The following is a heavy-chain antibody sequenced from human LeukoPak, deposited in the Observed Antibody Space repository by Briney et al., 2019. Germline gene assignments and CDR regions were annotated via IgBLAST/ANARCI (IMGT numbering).Heavy chain of an antibody. CDR1: GFTFDDYA. CDR3: AKGSGLYYFDY. D-gene: IGHD6-19*01. Sequence: GRSPRLSCAASGFTFDDYAMHWVRQAPGKGLEWVSGISWNSGSIGYADSVKGRFTISRDNAKNSLYLQMNSLRAEDTALYYCAKGSGLYYFDYWGQGTLVTVSS. J-gene: IGHJ4*02. V-gene: IGHV3-9*01. CDR2: ISWNSGSI.